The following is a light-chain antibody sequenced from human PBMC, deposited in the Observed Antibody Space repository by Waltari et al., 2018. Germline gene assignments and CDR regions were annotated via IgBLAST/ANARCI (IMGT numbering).Light chain of an antibody. CDR3: QQYNRWPPIT. CDR2: DAS. CDR1: QSVSSN. J-gene: IGKJ5*01. Sequence: EIVMTQSPATLSVSPEETATLSCRASQSVSSNVAWYQKKPGQAPRLLIYDASTRATSIPARFRGSGSGTEFTLTISSLQSEDFAVYYCQQYNRWPPITFGQGTRLEIK. V-gene: IGKV3-15*01.